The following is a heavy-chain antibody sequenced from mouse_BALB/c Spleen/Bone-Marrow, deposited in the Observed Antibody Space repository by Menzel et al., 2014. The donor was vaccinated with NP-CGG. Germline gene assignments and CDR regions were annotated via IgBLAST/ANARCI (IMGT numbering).Heavy chain of an antibody. J-gene: IGHJ3*01. D-gene: IGHD2-4*01. CDR3: ARWGHYDYDGAWYTY. CDR2: IDPANGNT. CDR1: GFNIKDTY. Sequence: DVHLQQSGAELVKVGASVKFSCTATGFNIKDTYMHCEKQRPEQGLEWIGRIDPANGNTQYDPKFQGNATLTTDTTSTTAYLQLGSLTSEDTAVYYCARWGHYDYDGAWYTYWGHGTLVTVSA. V-gene: IGHV14-3*02.